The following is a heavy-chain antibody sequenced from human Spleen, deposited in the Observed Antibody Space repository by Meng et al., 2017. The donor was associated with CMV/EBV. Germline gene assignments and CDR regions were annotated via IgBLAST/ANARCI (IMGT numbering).Heavy chain of an antibody. V-gene: IGHV3-30*02. Sequence: GESLKISCAASGFTFSSYGMHWVRQAPGKGLEWVAFIRYDGSNKYYADSVKGRFTISRDNSKNTLYLQMNSLRAEDTAVYYCAKVGYCSSTSCYTRYYYYYGMDVWGQGTTVTVSS. D-gene: IGHD2-2*02. CDR1: GFTFSSYG. J-gene: IGHJ6*02. CDR2: IRYDGSNK. CDR3: AKVGYCSSTSCYTRYYYYYGMDV.